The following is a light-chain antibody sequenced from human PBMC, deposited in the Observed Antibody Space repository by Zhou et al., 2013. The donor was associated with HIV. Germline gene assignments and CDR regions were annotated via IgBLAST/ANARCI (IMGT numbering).Light chain of an antibody. V-gene: IGKV3-11*01. CDR2: DAS. CDR1: QTVLNY. CDR3: QQRSNWPPYT. J-gene: IGKJ2*01. Sequence: EIVLTQSPGTLSLSPGERATLSCRASQTVLNYLAWYQQKPGQAPRLLIHDASNRATGIPPRFSGSGSGTDFTLTISSLEPEDFAVYYCQQRSNWPPYTFGQGTKLEIK.